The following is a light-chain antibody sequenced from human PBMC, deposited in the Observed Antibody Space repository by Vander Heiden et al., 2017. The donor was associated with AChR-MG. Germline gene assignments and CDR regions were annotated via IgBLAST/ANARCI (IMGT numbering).Light chain of an antibody. CDR1: NIGSKS. CDR3: QVWDSSSDHPWV. V-gene: IGLV3-21*04. Sequence: SYVLTHPPSVSVAPGKTAWNPRGGNNIGSKSVHWYQQKPGQAPVLVIYYDSDRPSGIPERFSGSNSGNTATLTISRVEAGDEADYYCQVWDSSSDHPWVFGGGTKLTVL. CDR2: YDS. J-gene: IGLJ3*02.